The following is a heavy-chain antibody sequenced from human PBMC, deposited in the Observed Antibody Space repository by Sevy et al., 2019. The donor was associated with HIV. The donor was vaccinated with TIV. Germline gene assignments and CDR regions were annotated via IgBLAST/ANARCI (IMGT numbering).Heavy chain of an antibody. CDR2: ISSRSSYI. J-gene: IGHJ4*02. Sequence: GGSLRLSCAASGFTFSSYSMNWVRQAPGKGLEGFSSISSRSSYIYNADSVKGRFTISRDNAKNSLYLQMNSLRAEDTAVYYCARVGHYGGNAFDYWGQGTLVTVSS. CDR3: ARVGHYGGNAFDY. CDR1: GFTFSSYS. V-gene: IGHV3-21*01. D-gene: IGHD4-17*01.